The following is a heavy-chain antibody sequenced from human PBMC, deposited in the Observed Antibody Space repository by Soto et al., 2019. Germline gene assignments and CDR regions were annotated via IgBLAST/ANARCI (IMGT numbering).Heavy chain of an antibody. J-gene: IGHJ4*02. CDR1: GGSISSGGYY. Sequence: SETLSLTCTVSGGSISSGGYYWSWIRQHPGKGLEWIGYIYYSGSTYYNPSLKSRVTISVDASKNQFSLKLSSVTAADTAVYYCARHRLLTPPVYWGQGTLVTVSS. CDR3: ARHRLLTPPVY. V-gene: IGHV4-31*03. D-gene: IGHD1-26*01. CDR2: IYYSGST.